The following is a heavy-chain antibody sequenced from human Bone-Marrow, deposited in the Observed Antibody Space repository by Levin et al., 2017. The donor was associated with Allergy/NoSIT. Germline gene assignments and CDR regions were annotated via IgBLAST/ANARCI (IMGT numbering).Heavy chain of an antibody. D-gene: IGHD2-21*01. V-gene: IGHV3-33*01. CDR3: AREGPPVGDNYYYYYYGMDV. CDR1: GFTFSSYG. CDR2: IWYDGSNK. J-gene: IGHJ6*02. Sequence: GGSLRLSCAASGFTFSSYGMHWVRQAPGKGLEWVAVIWYDGSNKYYADSVKGRFTISRDNSKNTLYLQMNSLRAEDTAVYYCAREGPPVGDNYYYYYYGMDVWGQGTTVTVSS.